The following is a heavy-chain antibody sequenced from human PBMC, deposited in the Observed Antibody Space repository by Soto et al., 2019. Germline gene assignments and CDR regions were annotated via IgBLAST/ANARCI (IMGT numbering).Heavy chain of an antibody. J-gene: IGHJ6*02. Sequence: QVQLVQSGAEVKKPGASVKVSCKASGYTFTSYGSSWVRQAPGQGLEWMGWISAYNGNTNYAQKLQGRVTMTTDTSTSTGYMELRSLRSDDTAVYYCARECSGGSCYSGYYYYYGMDVWGQGTTVTVSS. D-gene: IGHD2-15*01. CDR2: ISAYNGNT. CDR1: GYTFTSYG. V-gene: IGHV1-18*01. CDR3: ARECSGGSCYSGYYYYYGMDV.